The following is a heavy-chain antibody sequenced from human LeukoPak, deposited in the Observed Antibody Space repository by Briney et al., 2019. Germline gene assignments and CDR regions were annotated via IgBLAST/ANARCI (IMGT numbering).Heavy chain of an antibody. V-gene: IGHV3-48*02. D-gene: IGHD6-13*01. CDR2: VSSSSSTI. J-gene: IGHJ4*02. Sequence: GGSLRLSCAASGFTFSSYAMSWVRQAPGKGLEWVSYVSSSSSTIYYADSVKGRFTISRDNAKNSLYLQMNSLRDEDTAVYYCARGGGSSSWYTDYWGQGTLVTVSS. CDR3: ARGGGSSSWYTDY. CDR1: GFTFSSYA.